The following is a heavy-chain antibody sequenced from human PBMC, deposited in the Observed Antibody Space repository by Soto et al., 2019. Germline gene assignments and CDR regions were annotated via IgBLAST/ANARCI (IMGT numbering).Heavy chain of an antibody. V-gene: IGHV4-34*01. D-gene: IGHD3-3*01. CDR2: INHSGST. J-gene: IGHJ4*02. CDR3: ARDRRSTIFGVVMTRRNGFDY. Sequence: SETLSLTCAVYGGSFSGYYWSWIRQPPGKGLEWIGEINHSGSTNYNPSLKSRVIISVETSKNQFSLKLSSVTAADTAVYYCARDRRSTIFGVVMTRRNGFDYWGQGTLVTVSS. CDR1: GGSFSGYY.